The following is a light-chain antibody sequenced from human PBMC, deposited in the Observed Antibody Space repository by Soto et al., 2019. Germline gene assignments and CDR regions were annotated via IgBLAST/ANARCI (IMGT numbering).Light chain of an antibody. CDR2: DAS. V-gene: IGKV3-11*01. Sequence: EIVLTQSPATLSLSPGERATLSCRASQSVSSYLAWYQQKPGQAPRLLIYDASNRATGIPARFSGSGSGTVFTLTICSLEPEDFAVYYCQQRSNWPRTFGQGTKVDIK. CDR3: QQRSNWPRT. J-gene: IGKJ1*01. CDR1: QSVSSY.